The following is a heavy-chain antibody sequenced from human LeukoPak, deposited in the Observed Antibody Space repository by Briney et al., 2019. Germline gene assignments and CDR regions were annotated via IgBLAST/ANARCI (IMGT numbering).Heavy chain of an antibody. CDR2: ISGSGGST. D-gene: IGHD3-10*01. CDR3: AKRSYGSGSYYNNPPYYFDY. CDR1: GFTFSSYA. J-gene: IGHJ4*02. V-gene: IGHV3-23*01. Sequence: GGSLRLSCAASGFTFSSYAMSWVRQAPGKGLEWVSAISGSGGSTYYADSVKGRFTVSRDNSKNTLYLQMNSLRAEDTAVYYCAKRSYGSGSYYNNPPYYFDYWGQGTLVTVSS.